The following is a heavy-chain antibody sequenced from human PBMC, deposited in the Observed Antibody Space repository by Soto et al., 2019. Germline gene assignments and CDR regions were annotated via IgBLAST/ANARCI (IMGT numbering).Heavy chain of an antibody. J-gene: IGHJ4*02. Sequence: VASVKVSCKASGYTFTSYGISWVRQAPGQGLEWMGWISAYNGNTNYAQKLQGRVTMTTDTSTSTAYMELRSLRSDDTAVYYCARDLAYSSGWYDLFDYWGQGTLVTVSS. CDR1: GYTFTSYG. CDR2: ISAYNGNT. D-gene: IGHD6-19*01. CDR3: ARDLAYSSGWYDLFDY. V-gene: IGHV1-18*01.